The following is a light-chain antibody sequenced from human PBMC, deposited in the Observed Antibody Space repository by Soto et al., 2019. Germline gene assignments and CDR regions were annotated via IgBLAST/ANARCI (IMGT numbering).Light chain of an antibody. CDR1: SSDVGGDNY. Sequence: SVLTQLASGSRSRGQSITIYCTGTSSDVGGDNYVPWYQHLPGTAPKLLIYGDSNRPSGVPDRFSGSKSGTSASLAITGLQAEDEADYYCQSYDSSLSGYVFGTGTKVTVL. J-gene: IGLJ1*01. CDR2: GDS. CDR3: QSYDSSLSGYV. V-gene: IGLV1-40*01.